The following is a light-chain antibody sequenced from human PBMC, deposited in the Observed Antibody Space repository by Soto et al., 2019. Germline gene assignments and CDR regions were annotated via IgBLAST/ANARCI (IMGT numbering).Light chain of an antibody. Sequence: DIQLTQSPSFLSASVGDRVTITCRASQGISSYLAWYQQKPGKAPKLLIYAASTLQSGDPSRFSGSGSGTEFTLTISSLQPEDFATYYCQQLNSYPRSFGGGTKVEIK. CDR1: QGISSY. CDR3: QQLNSYPRS. J-gene: IGKJ4*01. CDR2: AAS. V-gene: IGKV1-9*01.